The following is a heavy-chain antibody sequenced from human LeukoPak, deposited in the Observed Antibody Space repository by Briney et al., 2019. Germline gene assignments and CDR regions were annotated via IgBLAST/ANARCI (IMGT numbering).Heavy chain of an antibody. V-gene: IGHV3-7*01. Sequence: GGSLRLSCAASGFTFSSYWMSWVRQAPGKGLEWVANIKQDGSEKYYVDSVKGRFTISRDNAKNSLYLQMNSLRAEDTAVYYCAREWDIVGASLALYYWGQGTLVTVSS. CDR2: IKQDGSEK. CDR1: GFTFSSYW. D-gene: IGHD1-26*01. J-gene: IGHJ4*02. CDR3: AREWDIVGASLALYY.